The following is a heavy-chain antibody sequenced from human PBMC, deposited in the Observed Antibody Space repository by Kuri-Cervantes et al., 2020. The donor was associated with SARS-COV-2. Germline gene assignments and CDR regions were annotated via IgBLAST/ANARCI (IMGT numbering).Heavy chain of an antibody. CDR2: VYDSGST. Sequence: SETLSLTCTVSGGSISSSGYYWGWIRQPPGKGLEWIGSVYDSGSTYYNPSLKSRVTTSVDTSKNQFSVKLTSVTAADTAVYYCGRVSWLQLWHRYSDSWGQGTLVTVSS. CDR1: GGSISSSGYY. J-gene: IGHJ4*02. D-gene: IGHD5-24*01. V-gene: IGHV4-39*01. CDR3: GRVSWLQLWHRYSDS.